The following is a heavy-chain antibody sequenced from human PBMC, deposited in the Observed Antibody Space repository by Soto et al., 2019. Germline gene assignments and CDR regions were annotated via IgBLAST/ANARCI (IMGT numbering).Heavy chain of an antibody. V-gene: IGHV1-18*04. Sequence: PGASVKVSCKTSGYNFLNYGMSWVRQAPGQGPEWMGWISVYHGNTIYAQNFQGRVTMTTDTSTSTAYMELTSLRSDDTGVYYCARDHGGATMALLYWGQGTLVTVSS. D-gene: IGHD3-10*01. J-gene: IGHJ4*02. CDR1: GYNFLNYG. CDR2: ISVYHGNT. CDR3: ARDHGGATMALLY.